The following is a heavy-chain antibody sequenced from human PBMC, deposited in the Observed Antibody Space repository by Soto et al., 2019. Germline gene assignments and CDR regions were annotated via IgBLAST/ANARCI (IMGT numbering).Heavy chain of an antibody. J-gene: IGHJ4*02. CDR2: ISYDGSNK. CDR1: GFTFSSYA. D-gene: IGHD3-3*01. V-gene: IGHV3-30-3*01. CDR3: ARDSEWSVFDS. Sequence: PGGSLRLSCAASGFTFSSYAMHWVRQAPGKGLEWVAVISYDGSNKYYADSVKGRFTISRDNSKNTLYLQMNSLRAEDTAVYYCARDSEWSVFDSWGQGTLVTVSS.